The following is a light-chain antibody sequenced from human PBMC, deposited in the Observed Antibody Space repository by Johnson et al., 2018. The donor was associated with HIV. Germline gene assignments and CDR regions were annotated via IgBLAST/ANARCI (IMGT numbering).Light chain of an antibody. CDR2: RNN. V-gene: IGLV1-47*01. Sequence: QSVLTQPPSVSAAPGQKVTISCSGSSSNIENNYVSWYQQLPGTAPKVLIYRNNRRPSGVPDRFSGSKSGTSASLAISGLQAEDEADYYCAAWDDSLNGYVFGSGTKVTVL. J-gene: IGLJ1*01. CDR1: SSNIENNY. CDR3: AAWDDSLNGYV.